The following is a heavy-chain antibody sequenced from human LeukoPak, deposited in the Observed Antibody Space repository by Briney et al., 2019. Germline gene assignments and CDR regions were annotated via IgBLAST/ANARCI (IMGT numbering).Heavy chain of an antibody. Sequence: SETLSLTCAVNGGSFSGYSWNWIRQPPVKGLEWIGEINHSGGTNYSPSLKSRVTISVDTSKKQFSLKLSSVTAADTAVYYCARRVDYYGVWGQGTLVTVSS. J-gene: IGHJ4*02. CDR1: GGSFSGYS. CDR3: ARRVDYYGV. D-gene: IGHD3-10*01. V-gene: IGHV4-34*01. CDR2: INHSGGT.